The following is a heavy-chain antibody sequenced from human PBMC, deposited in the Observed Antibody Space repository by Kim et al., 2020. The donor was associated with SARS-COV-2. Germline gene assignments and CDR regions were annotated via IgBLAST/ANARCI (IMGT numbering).Heavy chain of an antibody. CDR3: AKLGKGNWELHFDY. J-gene: IGHJ4*02. Sequence: ADPVKGRFTISRDNAKNTLYLQMNSLRAEDTAVYYCAKLGKGNWELHFDYWGQGTLVTVSS. V-gene: IGHV3-23*01. D-gene: IGHD1-26*01.